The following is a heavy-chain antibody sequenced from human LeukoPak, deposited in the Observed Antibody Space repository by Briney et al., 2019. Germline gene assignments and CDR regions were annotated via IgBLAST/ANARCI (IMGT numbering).Heavy chain of an antibody. J-gene: IGHJ5*02. V-gene: IGHV3-74*03. D-gene: IGHD4/OR15-4a*01. Sequence: GGSLRLSCAASGFTFSRYWMHWVRQAPGRGLTWVSRINSDGFSTTYADSVRGRFTISRDNGKNTLYLQMYSLRVDDTAVYYCSRDYGAWGQGTLVTVSS. CDR3: SRDYGA. CDR1: GFTFSRYW. CDR2: INSDGFST.